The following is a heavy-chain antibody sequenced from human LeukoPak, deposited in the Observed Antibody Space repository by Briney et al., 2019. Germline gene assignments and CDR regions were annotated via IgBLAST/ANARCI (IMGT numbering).Heavy chain of an antibody. CDR2: IYSGGST. D-gene: IGHD6-13*01. Sequence: GGSLRLSCAASDFSVGDNYMTWVRQAPGKGLEWVSVIYSGGSTYYADSVKGRFTISRDNSKNTLYLQMNSLRAEDTAVYYCARSIYSSSWYYFDFWGQGTLVTVSS. V-gene: IGHV3-53*01. CDR3: ARSIYSSSWYYFDF. J-gene: IGHJ4*02. CDR1: DFSVGDNY.